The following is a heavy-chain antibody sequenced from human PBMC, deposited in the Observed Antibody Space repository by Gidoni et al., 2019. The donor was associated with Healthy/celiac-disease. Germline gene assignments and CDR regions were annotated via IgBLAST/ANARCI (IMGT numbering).Heavy chain of an antibody. CDR3: ARAVTGYPNDAFDI. V-gene: IGHV3-48*02. CDR1: GFPFSSYS. D-gene: IGHD3-9*01. J-gene: IGHJ3*02. Sequence: EVQLVESGGGLVQPGGSLRLSCAASGFPFSSYSMNWVRQAPGKGLEWVSYISSSSSTIYYADSVKGRFTISRDNAKNSLYLQMNSLRDEDTAVYYCARAVTGYPNDAFDIWGQGTMVTVSS. CDR2: ISSSSSTI.